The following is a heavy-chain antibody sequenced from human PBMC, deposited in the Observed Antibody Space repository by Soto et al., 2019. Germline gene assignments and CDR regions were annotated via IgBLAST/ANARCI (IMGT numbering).Heavy chain of an antibody. D-gene: IGHD6-6*01. CDR2: INAGNGNT. CDR3: ARVGLVLAYYYYGMDG. J-gene: IGHJ6*02. CDR1: GYTFTSYA. Sequence: GASVKVSCKASGYTFTSYAMHWVRQAPGQRLEWMGWINAGNGNTKYSQKFQGRVTITRDTSASTAYMELSSLRSEDTAVYYCARVGLVLAYYYYGMDGWGQGITVTVSS. V-gene: IGHV1-3*01.